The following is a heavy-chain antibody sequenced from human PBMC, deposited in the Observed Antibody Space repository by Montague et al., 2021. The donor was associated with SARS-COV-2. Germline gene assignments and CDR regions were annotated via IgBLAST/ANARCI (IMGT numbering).Heavy chain of an antibody. CDR3: ARDRSSWYYWFDP. V-gene: IGHV4-39*01. Sequence: SETLSLTCTVSGGSISSSIYYWGWIRQPQGKELEWIGSHYYTGSNYYNPSLKIRVTISVDTSKNQLSLKLSSVAAADTDVYYCARDRSSWYYWFDPWGQGTLVTVSS. J-gene: IGHJ5*02. CDR1: GGSISSSIYY. D-gene: IGHD6-13*01. CDR2: HYYTGSN.